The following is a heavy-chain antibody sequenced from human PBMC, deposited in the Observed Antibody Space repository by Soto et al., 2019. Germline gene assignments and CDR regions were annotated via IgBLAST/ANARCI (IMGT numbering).Heavy chain of an antibody. CDR3: AKDLHYAFWSGYFNYGMDV. CDR2: ISASGGST. CDR1: GFTFRSYV. J-gene: IGHJ6*02. Sequence: PGGSLRLSCVASGFTFRSYVMSWVRQAPGRGLEWVSGISASGGSTYYADSVKGRFTVSRDNSKNTVSLQMNSLRAEDTAIYFCAKDLHYAFWSGYFNYGMDVWGQGTTVTVSS. V-gene: IGHV3-23*01. D-gene: IGHD3-3*01.